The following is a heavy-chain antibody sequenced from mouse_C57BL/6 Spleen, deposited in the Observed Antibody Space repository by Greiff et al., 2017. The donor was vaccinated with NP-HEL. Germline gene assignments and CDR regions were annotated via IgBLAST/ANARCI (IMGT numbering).Heavy chain of an antibody. Sequence: VKLVESGPGLVAPSQSLSITCTVSGFSLTSYAISWVRQPPGKGLEWLGVIWTGGGTTYNSAPKSRLSISKDNSKSQVFLKMNSLQTDDTARYYCARDGTSWYFDVWGTGTTVTVSS. CDR2: IWTGGGT. V-gene: IGHV2-9-1*01. CDR1: GFSLTSYA. CDR3: ARDGTSWYFDV. J-gene: IGHJ1*03. D-gene: IGHD4-1*01.